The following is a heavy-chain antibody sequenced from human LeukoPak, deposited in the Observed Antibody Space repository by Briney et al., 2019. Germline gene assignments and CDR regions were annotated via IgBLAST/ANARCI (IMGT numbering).Heavy chain of an antibody. Sequence: SVKVSCKASGGTFSSYAISWVRQAPGQGLEWMGGIIPIFGTANYAQKFQGRVTITANESTSTAYMELSSLRSEDTAVYYRAGSTVTRLAEYFQHWGQGTLVTVSS. V-gene: IGHV1-69*13. CDR2: IIPIFGTA. CDR3: AGSTVTRLAEYFQH. CDR1: GGTFSSYA. J-gene: IGHJ1*01. D-gene: IGHD4-17*01.